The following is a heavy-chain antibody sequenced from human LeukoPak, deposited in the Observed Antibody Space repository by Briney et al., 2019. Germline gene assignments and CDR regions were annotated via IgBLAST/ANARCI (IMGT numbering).Heavy chain of an antibody. Sequence: GRSLRLACTASGFTFDDNSIHCVRHGPGKGLEWVSGITPHMGLINYVYSVRGRFTISRDNAKKTLYLQMNSLRAEDTAVYYCAKEGVIAAAVNNWFDPWGQGTLVTVSS. CDR1: GFTFDDNS. V-gene: IGHV3-9*01. D-gene: IGHD6-13*01. CDR2: ITPHMGLI. J-gene: IGHJ5*02. CDR3: AKEGVIAAAVNNWFDP.